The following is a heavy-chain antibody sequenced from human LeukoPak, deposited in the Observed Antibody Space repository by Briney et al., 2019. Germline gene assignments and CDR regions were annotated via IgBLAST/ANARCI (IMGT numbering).Heavy chain of an antibody. CDR3: ARGGSSIATKFDY. V-gene: IGHV4-34*01. CDR1: GGSFSGYY. D-gene: IGHD6-6*01. J-gene: IGHJ4*02. Sequence: SETLSLTYAVYGGSFSGYYWSWIRQPPGKGLEWIGEINHSGSTNYNPSLKSRVTISVDPSKNQFSVKLSSVTAADPAVYYCARGGSSIATKFDYWGQGTLVTVSS. CDR2: INHSGST.